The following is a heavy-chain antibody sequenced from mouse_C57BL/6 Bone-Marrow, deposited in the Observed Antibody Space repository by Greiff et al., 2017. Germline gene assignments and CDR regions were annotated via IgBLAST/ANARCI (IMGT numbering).Heavy chain of an antibody. Sequence: VKLQQPGAELVMPGASVKLSCKASGYTFTSYWMHWVKQRPGQGLEWIGEIDPSDSYTNYNQKFKGKSTLTVDKSSSTAYMQLSSLTSEDSAVYYCARPHDYDRAYARDYWGQGTSVTVSS. CDR3: ARPHDYDRAYARDY. V-gene: IGHV1-69*01. CDR1: GYTFTSYW. D-gene: IGHD2-4*01. CDR2: IDPSDSYT. J-gene: IGHJ4*01.